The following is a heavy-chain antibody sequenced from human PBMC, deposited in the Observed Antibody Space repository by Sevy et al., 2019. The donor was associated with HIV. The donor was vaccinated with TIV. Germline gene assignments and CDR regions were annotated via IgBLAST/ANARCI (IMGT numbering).Heavy chain of an antibody. V-gene: IGHV1-18*01. CDR2: ISAYNGNT. CDR3: ARYIAAAGLSYFDY. Sequence: ASVKVSCKASGYTFTSYGISWVRQAPGQGLEWMGWISAYNGNTNYAQKLQGRVTMTTDTSTSTAYMELRSLRSDDTDVYYCARYIAAAGLSYFDYWGQGTLVTVSS. D-gene: IGHD6-13*01. CDR1: GYTFTSYG. J-gene: IGHJ4*02.